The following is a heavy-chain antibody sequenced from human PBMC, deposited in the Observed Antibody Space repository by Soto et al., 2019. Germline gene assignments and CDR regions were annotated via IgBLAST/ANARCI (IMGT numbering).Heavy chain of an antibody. V-gene: IGHV1-69*06. Sequence: GASVKVSCKASGGTFSSYAISWVRQAPGQGLEWMGGIIPIFGTANYAQKFQGRVTITADKSTSTAYMELSSLRSEDTAVYYCARGGGAVAGTYYYYGMDVWGQGTTVTVS. CDR3: ARGGGAVAGTYYYYGMDV. CDR2: IIPIFGTA. CDR1: GGTFSSYA. D-gene: IGHD6-19*01. J-gene: IGHJ6*02.